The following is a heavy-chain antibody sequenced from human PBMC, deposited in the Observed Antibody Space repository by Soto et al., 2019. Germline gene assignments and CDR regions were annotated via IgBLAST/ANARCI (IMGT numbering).Heavy chain of an antibody. CDR3: ARDVTYYDFWSGYSNNWFDP. Sequence: PSETLSLTCTVSGGSISSYYWSWIRQPPGKGLEWIGYIYYSGSTNYNPSLKSRVTISVDTSKNQFSLKLSSVTAADTAVYYCARDVTYYDFWSGYSNNWFDPWGQGTLVTVSS. CDR1: GGSISSYY. J-gene: IGHJ5*02. D-gene: IGHD3-3*01. CDR2: IYYSGST. V-gene: IGHV4-59*01.